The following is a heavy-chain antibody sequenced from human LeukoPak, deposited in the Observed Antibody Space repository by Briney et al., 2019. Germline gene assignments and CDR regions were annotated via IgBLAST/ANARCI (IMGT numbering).Heavy chain of an antibody. CDR2: LNPNSGGT. CDR1: GYTFTGFY. J-gene: IGHJ2*01. Sequence: ASVQVSCKASGYTFTGFYIHWVRQAPGQGLEWMGWLNPNSGGTNSAQKFQDRVTMTRDTSISTAYMELSSLKSDDTAVYYCARPLTTSGWYFDLWGRGTLVTVSS. V-gene: IGHV1-2*02. CDR3: ARPLTTSGWYFDL. D-gene: IGHD1-14*01.